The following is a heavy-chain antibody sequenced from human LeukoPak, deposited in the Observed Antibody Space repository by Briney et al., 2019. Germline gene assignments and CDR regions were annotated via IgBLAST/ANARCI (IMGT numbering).Heavy chain of an antibody. V-gene: IGHV3-23*01. Sequence: GGSLRLSCTASGFTFDNYAMIWVRQASGKGLEWVSVISGSGDGTDSADSVRGRFTISRDNSKNTLYLEMSSLRVEDTAVYHCARDPDGNGLNFDYWGQGTLVTVSS. CDR2: ISGSGDGT. CDR1: GFTFDNYA. CDR3: ARDPDGNGLNFDY. D-gene: IGHD2-8*01. J-gene: IGHJ4*02.